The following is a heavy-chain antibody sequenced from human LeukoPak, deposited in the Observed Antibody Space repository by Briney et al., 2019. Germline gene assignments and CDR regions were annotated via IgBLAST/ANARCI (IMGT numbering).Heavy chain of an antibody. V-gene: IGHV3-13*01. Sequence: RGGSLRLSCAASGFTFSSYDMHWVRQATGKGLEWVSAIGTAGDTYYPGSVKGRFTISRENAKNSLYLQMNSLRAGDTAVYYCARANRKGIDDYGDYSGPFDIWGQGTMVTVSS. CDR3: ARANRKGIDDYGDYSGPFDI. D-gene: IGHD4-17*01. CDR2: IGTAGDT. CDR1: GFTFSSYD. J-gene: IGHJ3*02.